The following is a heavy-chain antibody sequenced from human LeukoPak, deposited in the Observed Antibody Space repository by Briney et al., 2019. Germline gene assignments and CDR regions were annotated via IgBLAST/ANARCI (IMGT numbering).Heavy chain of an antibody. V-gene: IGHV3-21*01. J-gene: IGHJ4*02. CDR3: ARGPRISINMVRGVIGLNDY. D-gene: IGHD3-10*01. CDR1: GFTFSSYS. Sequence: GGSLRLSCAASGFTFSSYSMNWVRQAPGKGLEWVSSISSSSSYIYYADSVKGRFTISRDNAKNSLYLQMNSLRAEDTAVYYFARGPRISINMVRGVIGLNDYWGQGTLVTVSS. CDR2: ISSSSSYI.